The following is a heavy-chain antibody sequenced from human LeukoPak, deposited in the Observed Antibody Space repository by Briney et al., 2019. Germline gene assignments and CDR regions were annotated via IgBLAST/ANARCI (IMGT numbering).Heavy chain of an antibody. CDR3: ARDRHCANGVCHSPPGMDV. CDR2: IWFDGKNE. D-gene: IGHD2-8*01. V-gene: IGHV3-33*01. Sequence: GRSLRLSCAASGFTFSSYGMHWVRQAPGKGLEWVADIWFDGKNEHFADSVKGRFTISRDNSKNTMYLQINSLRAEDTAVHYCARDRHCANGVCHSPPGMDVWGQGTTVTVSS. J-gene: IGHJ6*02. CDR1: GFTFSSYG.